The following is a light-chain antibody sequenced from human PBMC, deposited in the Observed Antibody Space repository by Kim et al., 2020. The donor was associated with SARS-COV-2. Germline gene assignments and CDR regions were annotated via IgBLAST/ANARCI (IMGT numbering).Light chain of an antibody. J-gene: IGLJ1*01. V-gene: IGLV3-21*04. CDR1: NIGSKS. Sequence: SYELTQPPSVSAAPGETASITCGGINIGSKSVHWYQQKPGQAPVVVIYYDSDRPSGIPERFSGSNSGNTATLTISWVEAGDEADYYCQVWDSSTDHYVFGTGTKVTVL. CDR2: YDS. CDR3: QVWDSSTDHYV.